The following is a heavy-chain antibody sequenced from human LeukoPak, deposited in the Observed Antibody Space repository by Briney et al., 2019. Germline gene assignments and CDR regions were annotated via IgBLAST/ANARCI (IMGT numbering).Heavy chain of an antibody. CDR2: IYYSGST. V-gene: IGHV4-39*07. CDR1: GGSISSSSYY. Sequence: PSETLSLTCTVSGGSISSSSYYWGWIRQPPGKGLEWIGSIYYSGSTYYNPSLKSRVTISVDRSKNQFSLKLSSVTAADTAVYYCARSDYYGSGRGSFDAWGQGATVSVSS. J-gene: IGHJ6*02. CDR3: ARSDYYGSGRGSFDA. D-gene: IGHD3-10*01.